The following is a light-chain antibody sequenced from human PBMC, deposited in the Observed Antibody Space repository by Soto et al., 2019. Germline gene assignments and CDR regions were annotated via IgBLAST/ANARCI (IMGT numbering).Light chain of an antibody. Sequence: QSVLTQPPSASGSPGQSVTISCTGTSSDVGGYNYVSWYQQHPGKAPKLMIYEVSKRPSGVPDRFSGSKSGNTASLTVSGLQAEDAADYYCSSYAGSNNLGVFGGGTQLTVL. J-gene: IGLJ3*02. CDR1: SSDVGGYNY. CDR3: SSYAGSNNLGV. CDR2: EVS. V-gene: IGLV2-8*01.